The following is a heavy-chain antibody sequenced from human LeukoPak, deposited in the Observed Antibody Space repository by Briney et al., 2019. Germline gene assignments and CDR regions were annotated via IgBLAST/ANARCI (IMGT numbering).Heavy chain of an antibody. CDR3: ALLFRGRIAVAGNH. D-gene: IGHD6-19*01. CDR1: GYTFTSYD. V-gene: IGHV1-8*01. CDR2: MNPNSGNT. J-gene: IGHJ5*02. Sequence: GASVKVSCKASGYTFTSYDINWVRQATGQGLEWMGGMNPNSGNTDYAQKFQGRVTMTGNTSKSTAYMELSSLRSEDTAVYYCALLFRGRIAVAGNHWGQGTLVTVSS.